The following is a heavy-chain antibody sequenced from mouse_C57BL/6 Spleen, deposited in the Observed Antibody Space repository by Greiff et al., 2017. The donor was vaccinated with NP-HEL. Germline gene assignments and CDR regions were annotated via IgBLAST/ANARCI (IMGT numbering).Heavy chain of an antibody. J-gene: IGHJ3*01. Sequence: QVQLKESGAELVKPGASVKISCKASGYAFSSYWMNWVKQRPGKGLEWIGQIYPGDGDTNYNGKFKGKATLTADKSSSTAYMQLSSLTSEDSAVYFCARYGNFAWFAYWGQGTLVTVSA. V-gene: IGHV1-80*01. D-gene: IGHD2-1*01. CDR1: GYAFSSYW. CDR2: IYPGDGDT. CDR3: ARYGNFAWFAY.